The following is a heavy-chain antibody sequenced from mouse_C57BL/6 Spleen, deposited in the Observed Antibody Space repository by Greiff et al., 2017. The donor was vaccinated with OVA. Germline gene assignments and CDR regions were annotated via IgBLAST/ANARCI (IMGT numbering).Heavy chain of an antibody. V-gene: IGHV1-82*01. J-gene: IGHJ3*01. CDR2: IYPGDGDT. Sequence: VHLVESGPELVKPGASVKISCKASGYAFSSSWMNWVKQRPGKGLEWIGRIYPGDGDTNYNGKFKGKATLTADKSSSTAYMQLSSLTSEDSAVYFCADYYGSTGFAYWGQGTLVTVSA. CDR1: GYAFSSSW. D-gene: IGHD1-1*01. CDR3: ADYYGSTGFAY.